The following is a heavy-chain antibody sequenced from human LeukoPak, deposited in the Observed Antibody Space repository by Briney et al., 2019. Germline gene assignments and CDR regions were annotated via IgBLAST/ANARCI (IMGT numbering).Heavy chain of an antibody. CDR1: GFTFSSYG. CDR2: ISYGGSNK. Sequence: AAGSLRLSCAASGFTFSSYGMHWVRQAPGKGLEWVAVISYGGSNKNYADSVKGRFTISRDNSKNTLDLQMNSLRTEDTAVYYCEKAVDLYEGVEYWGQGVLVTVSP. CDR3: EKAVDLYEGVEY. V-gene: IGHV3-30*18. D-gene: IGHD3-16*01. J-gene: IGHJ4*02.